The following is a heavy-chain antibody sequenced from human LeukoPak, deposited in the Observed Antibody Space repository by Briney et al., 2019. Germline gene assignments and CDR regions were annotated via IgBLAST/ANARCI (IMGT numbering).Heavy chain of an antibody. CDR3: AGSYYYDSSGLRY. V-gene: IGHV3-21*01. CDR1: GFTFSSYS. CDR2: ISSSSSDI. J-gene: IGHJ4*02. D-gene: IGHD3-22*01. Sequence: GGSLRLSCAASGFTFSSYSMNWVRQAPGKGLEWVSSISSSSSDIYYADSVKGRFTISRDNAKNSLYLQMNSLRAEDTAVYYCAGSYYYDSSGLRYWGQGTLVTVSS.